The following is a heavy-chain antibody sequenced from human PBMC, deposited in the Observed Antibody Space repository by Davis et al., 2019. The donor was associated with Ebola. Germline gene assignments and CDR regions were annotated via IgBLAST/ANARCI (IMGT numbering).Heavy chain of an antibody. Sequence: KVSCKDPGYNFRNYWFAWVRQMPGKGLECMGIIFPGDSDTKYSPSFQGQVTISVDKSISTAYLQWSSLKASDTAMYYCARLAAAGYYYYYGMDVWGQGTTVTVSS. D-gene: IGHD6-13*01. CDR1: GYNFRNYW. CDR3: ARLAAAGYYYYYGMDV. V-gene: IGHV5-51*01. J-gene: IGHJ6*02. CDR2: IFPGDSDT.